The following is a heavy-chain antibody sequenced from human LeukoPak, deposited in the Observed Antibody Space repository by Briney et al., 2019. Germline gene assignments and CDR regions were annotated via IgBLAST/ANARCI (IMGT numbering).Heavy chain of an antibody. J-gene: IGHJ4*02. CDR1: GVSFSGYY. Sequence: SETLSLTCAVYGVSFSGYYWSWIRQPPGKGLEWIGEINHSGSTNYNPSLKSRVTISVDTSKNQFSLKLSSVTAADTAVYYCARRYCSSTSCLYSPFDYWGQGTLVTVSS. CDR3: ARRYCSSTSCLYSPFDY. CDR2: INHSGST. V-gene: IGHV4-34*01. D-gene: IGHD2-2*01.